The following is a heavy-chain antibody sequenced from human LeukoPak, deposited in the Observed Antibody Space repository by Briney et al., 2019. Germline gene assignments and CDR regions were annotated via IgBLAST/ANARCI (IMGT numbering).Heavy chain of an antibody. J-gene: IGHJ4*02. V-gene: IGHV1-18*04. CDR2: ISAYNGNT. CDR1: GYTFTGYY. CDR3: ARVPYSGSYLFDY. Sequence: ASVKVSCKASGYTFTGYYMHWVRQAPGQGLEWMGWISAYNGNTNYAQKLQGRVTMTTDTSTSTAYMELRSLRSDDTAVYYCARVPYSGSYLFDYWGQGTLVTVSS. D-gene: IGHD1-26*01.